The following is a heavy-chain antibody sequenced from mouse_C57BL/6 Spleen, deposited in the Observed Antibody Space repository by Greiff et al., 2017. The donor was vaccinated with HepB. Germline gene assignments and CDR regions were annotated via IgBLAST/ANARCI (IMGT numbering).Heavy chain of an antibody. D-gene: IGHD1-1*01. J-gene: IGHJ4*01. CDR1: GFSLTSYG. Sequence: VQRVESGPGLVQPSQSLSITCTVSGFSLTSYGVHWVRQSPGKGLEWLGVIWRGGSTDYNAAFMSRLSITKDNSKSQVFFKMNSLQADDTAIYYCALTTVVATDYAMDYWGQGTSVTVSS. CDR3: ALTTVVATDYAMDY. CDR2: IWRGGST. V-gene: IGHV2-5*01.